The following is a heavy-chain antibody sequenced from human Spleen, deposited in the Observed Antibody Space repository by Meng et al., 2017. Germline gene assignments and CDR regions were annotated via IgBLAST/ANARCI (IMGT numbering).Heavy chain of an antibody. CDR2: IIPIFGTA. D-gene: IGHD3-22*01. Sequence: GQLGQSGAAGKNLGSSVKASCTASEGTFSSYAISWVRQAPGQGLEWMGGIIPIFGTANHAQKFQGRVTITADKSTSTAYMELSSLRSEDTAVYYCASVKLFDSSGYSWSFDYWGQGTLVTVSS. CDR1: EGTFSSYA. V-gene: IGHV1-69*06. J-gene: IGHJ4*02. CDR3: ASVKLFDSSGYSWSFDY.